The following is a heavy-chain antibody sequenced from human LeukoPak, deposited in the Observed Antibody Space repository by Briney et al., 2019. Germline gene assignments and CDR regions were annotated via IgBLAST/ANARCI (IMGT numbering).Heavy chain of an antibody. D-gene: IGHD4-17*01. Sequence: PSETLSLTCTVSGGSISSYHWSWIRQPPGKGLEWIGSIYYSGSTYYNPSLKSRVTISVDTSKNQFSLKLSSVTAADTAVYYCAVDYGDYLTYYWGQGTLVTVSS. V-gene: IGHV4-39*01. CDR2: IYYSGST. CDR3: AVDYGDYLTYY. J-gene: IGHJ4*02. CDR1: GGSISSYH.